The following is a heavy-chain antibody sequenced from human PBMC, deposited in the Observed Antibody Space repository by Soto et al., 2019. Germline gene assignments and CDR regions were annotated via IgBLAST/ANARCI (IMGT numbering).Heavy chain of an antibody. J-gene: IGHJ4*02. Sequence: SETLSLTCTVSGGSISSYYWSWIRQPPGKGLEWIGYIYYSGSTNYNPSLKSRVTISVDTSKNQFSLKLSSVTAADTAVYYCAREGYSYGIDYWGQGTLVTVSS. V-gene: IGHV4-59*01. CDR2: IYYSGST. CDR3: AREGYSYGIDY. CDR1: GGSISSYY. D-gene: IGHD5-18*01.